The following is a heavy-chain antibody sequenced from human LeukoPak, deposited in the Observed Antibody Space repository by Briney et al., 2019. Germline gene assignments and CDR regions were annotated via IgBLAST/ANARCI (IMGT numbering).Heavy chain of an antibody. CDR1: SGSINSGSYY. CDR2: IYSSGST. CDR3: ARYEEVAGVFDY. J-gene: IGHJ4*02. D-gene: IGHD6-19*01. V-gene: IGHV4-61*02. Sequence: PSETLSLTCTVSSGSINSGSYYWNWIRQPAGKGLEWIGRIYSSGSTNYNPSLKSRVTISVDTSKNQFSLKLSSVTAADTAVYYCARYEEVAGVFDYWGQGTLVTVSS.